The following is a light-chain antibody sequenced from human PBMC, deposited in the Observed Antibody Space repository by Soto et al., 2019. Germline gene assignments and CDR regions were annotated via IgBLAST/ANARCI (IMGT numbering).Light chain of an antibody. J-gene: IGKJ2*01. CDR2: DAS. CDR3: QQSSNWPPA. Sequence: DIVLTQSPATLSLSPGERATLSCRASQSVSSYLAWYQQKPGQAPRLLIYDASNRATGIPARFSGSGSGADFTLTISRLEPEYFAVYCCQQSSNWPPAFGQGTKLEIK. CDR1: QSVSSY. V-gene: IGKV3-11*01.